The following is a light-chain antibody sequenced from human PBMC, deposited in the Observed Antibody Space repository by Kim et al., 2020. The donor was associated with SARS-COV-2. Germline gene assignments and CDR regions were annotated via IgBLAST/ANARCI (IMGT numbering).Light chain of an antibody. CDR3: QAWDSSTGV. Sequence: VAPAHAATITCSGDKLGDKYACWYQQKPGQYPVLVIYQDRKRPSGIPERFSGSNSGNTATLTISGTQAMDEADYYCQAWDSSTGVFGGGTQLTVL. CDR1: KLGDKY. CDR2: QDR. J-gene: IGLJ2*01. V-gene: IGLV3-1*01.